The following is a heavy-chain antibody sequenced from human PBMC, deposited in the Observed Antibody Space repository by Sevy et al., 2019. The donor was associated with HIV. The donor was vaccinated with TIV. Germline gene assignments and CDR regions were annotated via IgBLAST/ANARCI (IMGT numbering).Heavy chain of an antibody. D-gene: IGHD3-16*02. CDR1: GFSFRETW. Sequence: GGSLRLSCSASGFSFRETWMSWVRQGPGKGLELVGRIKSKSDGGTTDYAAPVKGRFTISRDDSKTTLYLQMNSLKTEDTALYYCTTRGYQGGFDIWSQGTMVTVSS. V-gene: IGHV3-15*01. CDR3: TTRGYQGGFDI. CDR2: IKSKSDGGTT. J-gene: IGHJ3*02.